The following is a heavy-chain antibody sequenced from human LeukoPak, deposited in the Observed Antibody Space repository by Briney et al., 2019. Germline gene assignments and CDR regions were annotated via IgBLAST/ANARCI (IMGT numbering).Heavy chain of an antibody. CDR3: ARGGAYCSGGSCPYNWFDP. Sequence: ASVKVSCQASGHTFTTYGITWVRQAPGQGLEWMGWMSPYNGNTNYAQNFQGRVTMTTDTSTSTDYMELRSLRSDDTAVYYCARGGAYCSGGSCPYNWFDPWGQGTLVTVSS. CDR1: GHTFTTYG. J-gene: IGHJ5*02. CDR2: MSPYNGNT. V-gene: IGHV1-18*01. D-gene: IGHD2-15*01.